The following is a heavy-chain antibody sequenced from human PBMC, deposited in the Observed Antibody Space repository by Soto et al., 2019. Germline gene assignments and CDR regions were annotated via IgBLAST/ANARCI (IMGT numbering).Heavy chain of an antibody. CDR3: AKHFVNGEVDY. V-gene: IGHV3-23*01. D-gene: IGHD3-10*01. J-gene: IGHJ4*02. Sequence: LRLSCAASGFTFSTYAMSWVRQPPGKGLEWVSIVSDGGSDAFYADSVKGRFAISRDNSKNTLYLQMNSLTAEDTAVYYCAKHFVNGEVDYWGQGTPVTVSS. CDR1: GFTFSTYA. CDR2: VSDGGSDA.